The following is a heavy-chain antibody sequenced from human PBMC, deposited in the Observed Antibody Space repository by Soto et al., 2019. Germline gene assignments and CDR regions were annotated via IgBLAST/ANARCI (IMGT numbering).Heavy chain of an antibody. CDR3: SHWGFF. V-gene: IGHV3-23*01. Sequence: PGGSLRLSCAASGFTFSTYVMNWVRQAPGQGLEWVSSILGGGGTTYYTDSVKGRFTISRDSSKNTLFLQMNSLRAEDTAVYYCSHWGFFWGRGTLVTVSS. CDR1: GFTFSTYV. D-gene: IGHD7-27*01. CDR2: ILGGGGTT. J-gene: IGHJ4*02.